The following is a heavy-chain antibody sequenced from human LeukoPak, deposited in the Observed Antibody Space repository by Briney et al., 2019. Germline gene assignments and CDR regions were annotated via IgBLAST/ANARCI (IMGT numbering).Heavy chain of an antibody. CDR2: INHSGST. Sequence: PSETLSLTCAVYGGSFSGYYWSWIRQPPGKGLEWIGEINHSGSTNYNPSLKSRVTISVDTSKNQFSLKLSSVTAADTAVYYCARHEYCSGGICYSWGYYYYMDVWGKGTTVTISS. CDR3: ARHEYCSGGICYSWGYYYYMDV. D-gene: IGHD2-15*01. J-gene: IGHJ6*03. CDR1: GGSFSGYY. V-gene: IGHV4-34*01.